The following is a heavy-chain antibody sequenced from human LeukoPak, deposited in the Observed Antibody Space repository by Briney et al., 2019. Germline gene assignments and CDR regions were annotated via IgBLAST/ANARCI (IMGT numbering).Heavy chain of an antibody. CDR2: IASSGSAI. CDR1: GFPLSSYS. D-gene: IGHD2-15*01. J-gene: IGHJ4*02. V-gene: IGHV3-48*01. CDR3: VRVKGSYFDY. Sequence: GGSLRLSCAASGFPLSSYSINWVRQAPGKGLEWVSYIASSGSAIYYVDSVKGRFTVSRDNAKNSLFLQMNSPRAEDTAVYYCVRVKGSYFDYWGQGALVTVSS.